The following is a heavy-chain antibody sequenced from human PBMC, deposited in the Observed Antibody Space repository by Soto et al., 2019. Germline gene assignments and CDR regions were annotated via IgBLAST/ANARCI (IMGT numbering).Heavy chain of an antibody. CDR1: GFNFEDHA. D-gene: IGHD3-16*02. J-gene: IGHJ6*02. CDR3: AKDKSNEELSVYYYNGLDV. Sequence: VQLEESGGGSVQPGRSLRLSCVASGFNFEDHAMHCVRQDPGRRLEWVAGISWNSGKIAYADSVKGRFTISRDNAKSYLYLEMNRLSGDDSALYYCAKDKSNEELSVYYYNGLDVWGQGTAVTVSS. V-gene: IGHV3-9*01. CDR2: ISWNSGKI.